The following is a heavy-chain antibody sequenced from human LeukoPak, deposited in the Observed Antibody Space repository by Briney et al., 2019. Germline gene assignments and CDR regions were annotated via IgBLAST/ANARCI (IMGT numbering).Heavy chain of an antibody. CDR3: ARDRSGSPHDAFDI. Sequence: PSETLSLTCTVSGYSISSGFYWSWIRQPPGKGLEWIGYIYHSGSTYYNPSLKSRVTISVDRSKNQFSLKLSSVTAADTAVYYCARDRSGSPHDAFDIWGQGTMVTVSS. CDR1: GYSISSGFY. J-gene: IGHJ3*02. V-gene: IGHV4-38-2*02. CDR2: IYHSGST. D-gene: IGHD1-26*01.